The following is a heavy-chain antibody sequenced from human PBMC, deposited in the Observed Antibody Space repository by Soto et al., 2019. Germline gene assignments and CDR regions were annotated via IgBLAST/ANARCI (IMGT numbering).Heavy chain of an antibody. CDR3: ERVGRIVGATPEFDP. D-gene: IGHD1-26*01. CDR2: IIHSGST. Sequence: SETVSLTCAVYGGSFSGYSWSWIRQPPGKGLEWIGEIIHSGSTNYTPSLKTRATLSVDTSKNQISLKPSAVTAAGTHVYYCERVGRIVGATPEFDPWGQGTLVTVSS. J-gene: IGHJ5*02. V-gene: IGHV4-34*12. CDR1: GGSFSGYS.